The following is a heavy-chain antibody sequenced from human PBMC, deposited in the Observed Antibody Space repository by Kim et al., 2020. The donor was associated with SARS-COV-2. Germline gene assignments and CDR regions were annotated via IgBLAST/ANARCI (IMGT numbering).Heavy chain of an antibody. D-gene: IGHD6-13*01. J-gene: IGHJ4*02. CDR3: AREGGSSWSFDY. Sequence: NYNPSRKSRVTISVDTSKNQFSLKLSSVTAADTAVYYCAREGGSSWSFDYWGQGTLVTVSS. V-gene: IGHV4-59*01.